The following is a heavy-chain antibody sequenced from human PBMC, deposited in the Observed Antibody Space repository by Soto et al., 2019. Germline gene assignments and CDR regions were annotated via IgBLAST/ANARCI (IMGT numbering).Heavy chain of an antibody. CDR1: GGSINTDYW. V-gene: IGHV4-4*02. Sequence: QVQLQESGPGLVKPSGTLSLTCVVSGGSINTDYWWSWVRQPPGKGLEWIGEIHHSGTTNYIQSLKSRVTMSLDKSNNQPALRLSSVTAADTAVYYCARGFDYRWVYWGQGTLVTVSS. D-gene: IGHD3-16*01. CDR3: ARGFDYRWVY. J-gene: IGHJ4*02. CDR2: IHHSGTT.